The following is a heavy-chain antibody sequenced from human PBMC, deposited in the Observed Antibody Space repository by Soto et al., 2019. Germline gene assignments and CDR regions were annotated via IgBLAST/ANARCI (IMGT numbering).Heavy chain of an antibody. CDR3: ARAVGVPGLGRDYYYGMDV. CDR1: GGTFSSCT. CDR2: IIPILGIA. D-gene: IGHD6-19*01. Sequence: QVQLVQSGAEVKKPGSSVKVSCKASGGTFSSCTISWVRQAPGQGLEWMGMIIPILGIANYAQKFQGRVTITADKYRSTVYMELSSLRSEDTAVYYCARAVGVPGLGRDYYYGMDVWGQGTTVTVSS. J-gene: IGHJ6*02. V-gene: IGHV1-69*02.